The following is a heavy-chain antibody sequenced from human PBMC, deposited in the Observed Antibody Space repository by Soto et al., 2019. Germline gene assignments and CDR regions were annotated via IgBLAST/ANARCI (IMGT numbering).Heavy chain of an antibody. CDR2: IYYSGNT. D-gene: IGHD6-13*01. J-gene: IGHJ6*02. CDR1: GGSISSGGYY. Sequence: PSETLSLTCTVSGGSISSGGYYWSWIRQHPGKGLELIGYIYYSGNTYYNPSLKSRVTISVDTSKNQFSLKLSSVTAADTAVYYCARVAAAGTEPQYYYYYYGMDVWGQGTTVTAP. CDR3: ARVAAAGTEPQYYYYYYGMDV. V-gene: IGHV4-31*03.